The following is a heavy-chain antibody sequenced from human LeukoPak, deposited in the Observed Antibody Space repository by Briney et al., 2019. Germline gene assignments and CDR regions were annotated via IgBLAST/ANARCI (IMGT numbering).Heavy chain of an antibody. CDR3: AKDRIRGSGSYYLAYFDY. V-gene: IGHV3-23*01. D-gene: IGHD3-10*01. J-gene: IGHJ4*02. CDR2: ISGSGGST. CDR1: GFTFADYA. Sequence: GGSLRLSCAASGFTFADYAMHWVRQIPGKGLEWVSGISGSGGSTYYADSVKGRFTISRDNSNNTLYLQMNSLRAEDTAVYYCAKDRIRGSGSYYLAYFDYWGQGTLVTVSS.